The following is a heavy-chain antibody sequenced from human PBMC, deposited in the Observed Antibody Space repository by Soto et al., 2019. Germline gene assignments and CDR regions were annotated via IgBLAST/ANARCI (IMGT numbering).Heavy chain of an antibody. J-gene: IGHJ6*02. Sequence: ASVKVSCKASGYTFTNYNIHWVRQAPGQGLEWMGLINPRGASTTYAQKFQGRVTMTRDTPTSTVYMELSSLRSEDTAVYYCARLVNWKMSLDAWGQGTTVTVSS. D-gene: IGHD1-1*01. V-gene: IGHV1-46*01. CDR2: INPRGAST. CDR3: ARLVNWKMSLDA. CDR1: GYTFTNYN.